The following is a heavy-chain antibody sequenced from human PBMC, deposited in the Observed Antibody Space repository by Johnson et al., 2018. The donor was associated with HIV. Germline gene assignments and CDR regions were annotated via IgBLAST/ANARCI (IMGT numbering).Heavy chain of an antibody. CDR2: ISSSGSTI. Sequence: QVQLVESGGGLVKPGGSLRLSCAASGFTFSDYYMSWIRQAPGKGLEWVSYISSSGSTIYYADSVKGRFTISRDNSKNTLFLQMNSLRAEDTAVYYCAKALGGYSYGLSAFDFWGQGTMVTVSS. D-gene: IGHD5-18*01. CDR3: AKALGGYSYGLSAFDF. CDR1: GFTFSDYY. V-gene: IGHV3-11*04. J-gene: IGHJ3*01.